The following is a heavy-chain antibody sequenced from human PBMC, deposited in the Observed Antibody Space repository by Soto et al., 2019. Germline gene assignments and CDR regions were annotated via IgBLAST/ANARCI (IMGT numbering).Heavy chain of an antibody. V-gene: IGHV3-30*03. Sequence: PGGSLRLSCAASGFTFSSFGMHWVRQAPGKGLEWVAVISYDGSNKKYADSVKGRFTISRDNSKNTLYLQMNSLRVEDTAVYYSGMGFEWIGIIFYIGSTYFIPFFKSHFTISVDTSKNQFSLKLTSVSSSDTALYYCARRYGWLYFDYWGQGSLVTVSS. CDR2: ISYDGSNK. D-gene: IGHD2-15*01. CDR3: GMGFEWIGIIFYIGSTYFIPFFKSHFTISVDTSKNQFSLKLTSVSSSDTALYYCARRYGWLYFDY. CDR1: GFTFSSFG. J-gene: IGHJ4*02.